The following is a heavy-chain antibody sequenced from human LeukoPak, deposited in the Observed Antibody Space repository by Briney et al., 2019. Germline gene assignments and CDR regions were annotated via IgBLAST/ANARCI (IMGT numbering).Heavy chain of an antibody. CDR1: GFTFSSYD. Sequence: GGSLRLSCAASGFTFSSYDMHWVRQATGKGLEWVSAIGTAGDTYYPGSVKGRFTISRENAKNSLYLQMNSLRAGDTAVYYCARARGWFNAFDIWGQGTMVTVSS. D-gene: IGHD6-19*01. CDR3: ARARGWFNAFDI. CDR2: IGTAGDT. V-gene: IGHV3-13*01. J-gene: IGHJ3*02.